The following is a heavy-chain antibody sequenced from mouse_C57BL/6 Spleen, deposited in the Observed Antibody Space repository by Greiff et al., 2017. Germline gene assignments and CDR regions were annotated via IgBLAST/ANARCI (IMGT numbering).Heavy chain of an antibody. CDR3: ARDYYGSRGYFDY. CDR2: ISDGGSYT. CDR1: GFTFSSYA. Sequence: EVKLVESGGGLVKPGGSLKLSCAASGFTFSSYAMSWVRQTPEKRLEWVATISDGGSYTYYPALVNGLFTISRENAKNNLYLQMRHLKYEDTAMYYCARDYYGSRGYFDYWGQGTTLTVSA. J-gene: IGHJ2*01. V-gene: IGHV5-4*01. D-gene: IGHD1-1*01.